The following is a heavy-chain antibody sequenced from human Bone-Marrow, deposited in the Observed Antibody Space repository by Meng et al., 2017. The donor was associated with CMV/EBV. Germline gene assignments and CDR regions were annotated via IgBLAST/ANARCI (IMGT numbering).Heavy chain of an antibody. V-gene: IGHV3-21*01. CDR2: ISSSSSYI. CDR3: ARDPPYSSSWYYYYYGMVV. Sequence: GESLKISCAASGFTFSSYSMNWVRQAPGKGLEWVSSISSSSSYIYYADSVKGRFTISRDNAKNSLYLQMNSLRAEDTAVYYCARDPPYSSSWYYYYYGMVVWGQGTTVTVSS. J-gene: IGHJ6*01. CDR1: GFTFSSYS. D-gene: IGHD6-13*01.